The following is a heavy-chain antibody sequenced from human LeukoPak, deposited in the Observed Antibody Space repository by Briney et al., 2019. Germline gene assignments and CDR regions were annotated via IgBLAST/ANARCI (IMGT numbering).Heavy chain of an antibody. CDR2: ISYDGSNK. Sequence: GGSLRLSCAASGFTFSSYAMHWVRQAPGKGLKWVGVISYDGSNKYYADSVKGRFTISRDNSKNTLYLQMNSLRAEDTALYYCTKSDCSSTSCHTSDYWGQGTLVTVSS. CDR1: GFTFSSYA. V-gene: IGHV3-30-3*01. CDR3: TKSDCSSTSCHTSDY. J-gene: IGHJ4*02. D-gene: IGHD2-2*02.